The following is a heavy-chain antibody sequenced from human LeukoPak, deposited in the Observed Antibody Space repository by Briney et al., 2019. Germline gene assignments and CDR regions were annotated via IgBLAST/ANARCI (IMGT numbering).Heavy chain of an antibody. CDR1: GYTFTSYG. D-gene: IGHD1-1*01. Sequence: ASVKVSCKASGYTFTSYGISWVRQAPGQGLERMGWISVYNGNTKYGQKLQGRVTVTTDTSTSTAYMELRSLRSDDTAVYYCARDWIGGVQYFDYWGQGTLVTVSS. CDR3: ARDWIGGVQYFDY. J-gene: IGHJ4*02. V-gene: IGHV1-18*01. CDR2: ISVYNGNT.